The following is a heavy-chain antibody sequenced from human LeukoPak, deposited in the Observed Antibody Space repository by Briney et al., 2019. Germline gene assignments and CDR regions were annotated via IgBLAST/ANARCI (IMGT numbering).Heavy chain of an antibody. Sequence: ASVKVSCKASGYTFTSYDINWVRQATGQGLEWMGWINPNSGGTNYAQTFQGRVSMTSDPYISTAYLELSRLRSDVTAGYDCAKHPGIAMAGTEDYWGQGTLVTVP. CDR3: AKHPGIAMAGTEDY. J-gene: IGHJ4*02. CDR2: INPNSGGT. D-gene: IGHD6-19*01. CDR1: GYTFTSYD. V-gene: IGHV1-2*02.